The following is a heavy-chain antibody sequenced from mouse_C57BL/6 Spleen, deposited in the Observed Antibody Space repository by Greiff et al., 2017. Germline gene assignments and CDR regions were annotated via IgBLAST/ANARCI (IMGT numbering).Heavy chain of an antibody. CDR1: GYTFTDYY. Sequence: VQLKESGPVLVKPGASVKMSCKASGYTFTDYYMNWVKQSHGKSLEWIGVINPYNGGTSYNQKFKGKATLTVDKSSSTAYMELNSLTSEDSAVYYCARTTVVGYFDVWGTGTTVTVSS. CDR3: ARTTVVGYFDV. D-gene: IGHD1-1*01. J-gene: IGHJ1*03. V-gene: IGHV1-19*01. CDR2: INPYNGGT.